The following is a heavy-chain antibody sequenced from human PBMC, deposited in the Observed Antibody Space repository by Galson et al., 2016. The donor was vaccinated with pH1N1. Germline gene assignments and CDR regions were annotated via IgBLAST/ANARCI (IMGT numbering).Heavy chain of an antibody. V-gene: IGHV3-7*01. D-gene: IGHD6-13*01. Sequence: SLRLSCAASGFTFSSYWMTWVRQAPGKGLEWVANIKQDGSEKYYVDSVKGRFTISRDNAKNSVYLQMNSLRAEDTAVYYCVRAIGAAGSYWGQGTLVTVPS. CDR1: GFTFSSYW. CDR2: IKQDGSEK. J-gene: IGHJ4*02. CDR3: VRAIGAAGSY.